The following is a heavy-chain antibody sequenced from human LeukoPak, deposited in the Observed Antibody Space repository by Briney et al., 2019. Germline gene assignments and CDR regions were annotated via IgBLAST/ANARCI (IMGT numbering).Heavy chain of an antibody. J-gene: IGHJ4*02. CDR3: ARDQYYYDSSGYSQFDY. CDR2: IYTSGST. V-gene: IGHV4-4*07. CDR1: GGSISSYY. D-gene: IGHD3-22*01. Sequence: SETPSLTCTVSGGSISSYYWSWIRQPAGKGLEWIGRIYTSGSTNYNPSLKSRVTMSVDTSKNQFSLKLSSVTAADTAVYYCARDQYYYDSSGYSQFDYWGQGTLVTVSS.